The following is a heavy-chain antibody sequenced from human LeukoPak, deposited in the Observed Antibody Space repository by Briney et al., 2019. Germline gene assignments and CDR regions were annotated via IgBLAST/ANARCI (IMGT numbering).Heavy chain of an antibody. J-gene: IGHJ6*04. V-gene: IGHV4-30-4*01. CDR2: FSYSGST. D-gene: IGHD6-19*01. CDR1: GGSISSGDYY. CDR3: ARDRAGSVAYYYGMDV. Sequence: SETLSLTCTVSGGSISSGDYYWSWIRQPPGKGLEWIGCFSYSGSTYYNPSLKSRITISPDTSKNQFSLKLSSVTAADTAVYYCARDRAGSVAYYYGMDVWGKGTTVTVSS.